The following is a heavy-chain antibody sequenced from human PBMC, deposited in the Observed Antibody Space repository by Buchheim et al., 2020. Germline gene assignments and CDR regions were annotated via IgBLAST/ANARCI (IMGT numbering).Heavy chain of an antibody. CDR3: ARYCSSPSCYTHFSS. CDR1: GGSISISDYY. CDR2: IYHTGSA. J-gene: IGHJ4*02. Sequence: QLQLQESGPGLVRPSETVSLTCSVSGGSISISDYYWGWIRQPPGKGLEWIGNIYHTGSAYYNPSLNSRVTMSIDTSKAHLSLRLTSVTAADTAVYYCARYCSSPSCYTHFSSWGQGTL. V-gene: IGHV4-39*02. D-gene: IGHD2-2*02.